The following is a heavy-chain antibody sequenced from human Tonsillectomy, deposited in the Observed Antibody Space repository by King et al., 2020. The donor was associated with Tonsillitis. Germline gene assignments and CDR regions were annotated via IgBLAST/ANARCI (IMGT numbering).Heavy chain of an antibody. CDR3: VRGPNYGERSDYFDF. J-gene: IGHJ4*02. CDR1: GFTLSTNW. D-gene: IGHD3-10*01. V-gene: IGHV3-7*04. CDR2: IKQDGSET. Sequence: VQLVESGGGLVQPGGSLRLSCGASGFTLSTNWMGWVRQAPGKGLEWLANIKQDGSETYNVDSVKGRFTISRDNAKNSQYLQMNSLRVDDTAVYYCVRGPNYGERSDYFDFWGQGTLVTVSS.